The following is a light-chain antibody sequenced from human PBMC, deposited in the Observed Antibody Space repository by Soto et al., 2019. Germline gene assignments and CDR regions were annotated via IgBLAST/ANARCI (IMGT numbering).Light chain of an antibody. V-gene: IGLV2-14*03. CDR2: DVT. CDR1: SSDVGGYNY. CDR3: TSYTTSSPYLV. J-gene: IGLJ3*02. Sequence: QSALTQPASVSGSPGQSITISCTGTSSDVGGYNYVSWYQHHPGKAPKLMIYDVTNRPSGVSNRFSGSKSSNTASLTISGLQAEDEADYYCTSYTTSSPYLVFGGGTKLTVL.